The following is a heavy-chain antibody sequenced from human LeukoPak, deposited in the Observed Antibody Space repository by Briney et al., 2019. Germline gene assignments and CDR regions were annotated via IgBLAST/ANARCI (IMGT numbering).Heavy chain of an antibody. CDR3: ARGYYFDY. J-gene: IGHJ4*02. Sequence: PSETLSLTCAVYGGSFSGYYWSWIRQPPGKGLEWVGEINHSGSTNYNPSLKSRVTISVDTSKNQFSLKLSSVTAADTAVYYCARGYYFDYWGQGTLVTVSP. V-gene: IGHV4-34*01. CDR1: GGSFSGYY. CDR2: INHSGST.